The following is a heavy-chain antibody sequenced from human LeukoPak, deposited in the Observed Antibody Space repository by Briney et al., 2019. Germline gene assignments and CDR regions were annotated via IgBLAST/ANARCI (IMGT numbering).Heavy chain of an antibody. CDR2: ISSSSSII. Sequence: GGSLRPSCAASGFTFSSYSMNWVRQAPGKGLEWVSYISSSSSIIYYADSVKGRFTISRDNAKNSLYLQMNSLRDEDTAVYYCARRYSSSAHDFDYWGQGTLVTVSS. CDR3: ARRYSSSAHDFDY. D-gene: IGHD6-6*01. V-gene: IGHV3-48*02. CDR1: GFTFSSYS. J-gene: IGHJ4*02.